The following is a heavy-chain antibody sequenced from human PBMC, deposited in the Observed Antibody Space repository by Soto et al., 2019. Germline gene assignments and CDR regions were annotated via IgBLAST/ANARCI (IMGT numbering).Heavy chain of an antibody. D-gene: IGHD3-10*01. J-gene: IGHJ4*02. CDR1: GGSISSGDYY. V-gene: IGHV4-30-4*01. Sequence: SETLFLTCTVSGGSISSGDYYWSWIRQPPGKGLEWIGYIYYSGSTYYNPSLKSRVTISVDTSKNQFSLKLSSVTAADTAVYYCARDRYYGSGSFDYWGQGTLVTVSS. CDR3: ARDRYYGSGSFDY. CDR2: IYYSGST.